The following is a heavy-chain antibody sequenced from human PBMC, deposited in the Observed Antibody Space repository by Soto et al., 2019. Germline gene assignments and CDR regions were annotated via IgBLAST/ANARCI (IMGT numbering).Heavy chain of an antibody. CDR1: GGTFSSYT. Sequence: SVKVSCKASGGTFSSYTISWVRQAPGQGLEWMGRIIPILGIANYAQKFQGRVTITADKSTSTAYMELSSLRSEDTAVYYCAREMAADYGDYDWFDPWGQGTLVTVSS. D-gene: IGHD4-17*01. V-gene: IGHV1-69*04. CDR3: AREMAADYGDYDWFDP. J-gene: IGHJ5*02. CDR2: IIPILGIA.